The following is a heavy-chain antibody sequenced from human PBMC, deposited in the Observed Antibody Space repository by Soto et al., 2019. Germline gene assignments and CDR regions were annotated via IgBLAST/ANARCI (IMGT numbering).Heavy chain of an antibody. D-gene: IGHD6-6*01. Sequence: TLSLTCAVSGGSISSGGYSWSWIRQPPGKGLEWIGYIYHSGSTYYNPSLKSRVTISVDRSKNQFSLKLSSVTAADTAVYYCARSSEYSSSLGAFDIWGQGTMVTVSS. CDR1: GGSISSGGYS. V-gene: IGHV4-30-2*01. CDR3: ARSSEYSSSLGAFDI. J-gene: IGHJ3*02. CDR2: IYHSGST.